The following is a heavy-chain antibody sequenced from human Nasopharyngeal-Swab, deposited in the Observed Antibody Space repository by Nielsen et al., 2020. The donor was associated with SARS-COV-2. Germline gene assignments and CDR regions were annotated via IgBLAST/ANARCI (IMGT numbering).Heavy chain of an antibody. CDR3: ARWEKGDY. Sequence: RQAPGQGLEWMGCMNPGSGFKDYAQNFQGRVTMTWNTSISTAYMEISSLRSEDTAVYYCARWEKGDYWGQGTLVTVSS. V-gene: IGHV1-8*01. J-gene: IGHJ4*02. CDR2: MNPGSGFK. D-gene: IGHD1-26*01.